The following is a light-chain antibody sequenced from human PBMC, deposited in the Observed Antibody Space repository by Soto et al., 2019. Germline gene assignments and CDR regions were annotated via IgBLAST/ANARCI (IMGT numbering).Light chain of an antibody. Sequence: EIVLTQSPGTLSLSPGERATLSCRASQSVSSSYLAWYQQEPGQAPRLLIYDASSRATGIADRFSGSGSGTDFTLIISRLEPEDFAVYYCQQYGSSPLTFGGGTKVDIK. CDR2: DAS. CDR1: QSVSSSY. J-gene: IGKJ4*01. V-gene: IGKV3-20*01. CDR3: QQYGSSPLT.